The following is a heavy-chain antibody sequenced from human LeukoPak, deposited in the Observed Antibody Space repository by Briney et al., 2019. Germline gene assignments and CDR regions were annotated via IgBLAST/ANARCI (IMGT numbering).Heavy chain of an antibody. CDR2: IYYSGST. Sequence: SQTLSLTCTVSGGSISSGGYYWSWIRQHPGKGLEWIGYIYYSGSTYYNPSLKSRVTISVDTSKNQFSLKLSSVTAADTAVYYCARGRWDSSGYYLNWFDPWGQGTLVTVSS. CDR3: ARGRWDSSGYYLNWFDP. D-gene: IGHD3-22*01. J-gene: IGHJ5*02. CDR1: GGSISSGGYY. V-gene: IGHV4-31*03.